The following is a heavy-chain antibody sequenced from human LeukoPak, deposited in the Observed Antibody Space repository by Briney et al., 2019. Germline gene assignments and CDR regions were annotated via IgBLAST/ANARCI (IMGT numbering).Heavy chain of an antibody. Sequence: GGSLRLSCAASGFTFSSYAMHWVRQAPGKGLEWVAVISYDGSNKYYADSVKGRFTISRDNSKNTLYLQMNSLRAEDTAVYYCARDGSLYDRSGYYYLWGQGTLVTVSS. V-gene: IGHV3-30-3*01. CDR3: ARDGSLYDRSGYYYL. CDR2: ISYDGSNK. J-gene: IGHJ4*02. D-gene: IGHD3-22*01. CDR1: GFTFSSYA.